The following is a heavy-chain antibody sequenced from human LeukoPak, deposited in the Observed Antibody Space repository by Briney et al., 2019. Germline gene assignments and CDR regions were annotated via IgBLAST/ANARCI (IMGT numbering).Heavy chain of an antibody. CDR2: MNPNSGNT. CDR3: ARGQVLQHCSDGSCYHLDS. CDR1: GYTFTSYD. J-gene: IGHJ4*02. Sequence: GASAKVSCKASGYTFTSYDINWVRQATGQGLEWMGWMNPNSGNTGYAQKFQGRVTMTRSTSINTAYMELSSLRSEDTAVYYCARGQVLQHCSDGSCYHLDSWGQGTLVTVSS. V-gene: IGHV1-8*01. D-gene: IGHD2-15*01.